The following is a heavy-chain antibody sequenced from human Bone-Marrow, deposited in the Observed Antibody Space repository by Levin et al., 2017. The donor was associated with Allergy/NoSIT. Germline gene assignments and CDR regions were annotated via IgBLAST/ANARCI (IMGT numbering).Heavy chain of an antibody. CDR1: GFTLSGSG. D-gene: IGHD2/OR15-2a*01. Sequence: QAGGSLRLSCAASGFTLSGSGLHWVRQASGEGLEWVGRIRSKANSYATAYAASVSGRFTISRDDSSNTAYLQMNSLRTEDTAVYYCTRLNEYPAVSLSFDIWGLGTMVTVSS. V-gene: IGHV3-73*01. CDR3: TRLNEYPAVSLSFDI. J-gene: IGHJ3*02. CDR2: IRSKANSYAT.